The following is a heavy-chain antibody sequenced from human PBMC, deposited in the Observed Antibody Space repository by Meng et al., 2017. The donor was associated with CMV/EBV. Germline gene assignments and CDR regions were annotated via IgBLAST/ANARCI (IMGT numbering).Heavy chain of an antibody. D-gene: IGHD6-19*01. Sequence: GGSLRLSCAASGFTFDDYAMHWVRQAPGKGLEWVSGISWNSGSIGYADSVKGRFTISRDNAKNSLYLQMNSLRAEDTAVYYCARPRGGIAVDWGQGTLVTVSS. CDR2: ISWNSGSI. CDR1: GFTFDDYA. CDR3: ARPRGGIAVD. J-gene: IGHJ4*02. V-gene: IGHV3-9*01.